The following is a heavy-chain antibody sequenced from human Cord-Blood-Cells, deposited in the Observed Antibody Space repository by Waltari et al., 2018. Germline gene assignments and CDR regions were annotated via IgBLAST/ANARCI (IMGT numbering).Heavy chain of an antibody. J-gene: IGHJ4*02. V-gene: IGHV4-38-2*01. Sequence: QVQLQESGPGLVKPSETLSLTCAVSGYSISSGYYWGWIRQPPGKGLEWIGSIYHSGITYYNPSLKSRVTISVDTSKNQFSLKLSSVTAADTAVYYCARGLSYDILTGYYYFDYWGQGTLVTVSS. CDR1: GYSISSGYY. CDR3: ARGLSYDILTGYYYFDY. CDR2: IYHSGIT. D-gene: IGHD3-9*01.